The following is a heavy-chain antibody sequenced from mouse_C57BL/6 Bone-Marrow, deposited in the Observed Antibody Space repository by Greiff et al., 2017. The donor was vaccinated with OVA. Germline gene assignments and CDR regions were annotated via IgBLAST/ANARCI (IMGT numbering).Heavy chain of an antibody. CDR2: IYPRSGNT. CDR3: ARGAYYSNSYYAMDY. V-gene: IGHV1-81*01. Sequence: VKLQESGAELARPGASVKLSCKASGYTFTSYGISWVKQRTGQGLEWIGEIYPRSGNTYYNEKFKGKATLTADKSSSTAYMELRSLTSEDSAVYFCARGAYYSNSYYAMDYWGQGTSVTVSS. J-gene: IGHJ4*01. CDR1: GYTFTSYG. D-gene: IGHD2-5*01.